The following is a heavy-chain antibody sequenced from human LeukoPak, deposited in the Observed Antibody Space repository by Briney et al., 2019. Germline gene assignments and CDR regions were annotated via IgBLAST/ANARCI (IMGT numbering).Heavy chain of an antibody. D-gene: IGHD2-15*01. V-gene: IGHV3-48*03. J-gene: IGHJ4*02. CDR1: GFTLSDYE. CDR3: ARDPDCSGGRCSERGLAY. CDR2: ISSSGRST. Sequence: GGSLRLSCAASGFTLSDYEMNWIRQAPGKGLKWVAYISSSGRSTYYADSVKGRFTISRDNTKHSLYLQMDSLRAEDTAVYYCARDPDCSGGRCSERGLAYWGQGTLVTVSS.